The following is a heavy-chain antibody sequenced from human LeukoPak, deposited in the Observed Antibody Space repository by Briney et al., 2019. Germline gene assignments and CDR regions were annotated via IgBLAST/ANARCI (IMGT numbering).Heavy chain of an antibody. CDR2: IYYSGST. Sequence: SETLSLTCTVSGGSISSSSYYWGWIRQPPGKGLEWIGSIYYSGSTYYNPSLKSRVTISVDTSKNQFSLKLSSVTASDTAVYYCARQGVSYYTPFDSWGQGTLVTVSS. V-gene: IGHV4-39*01. CDR1: GGSISSSSYY. J-gene: IGHJ4*02. D-gene: IGHD1-26*01. CDR3: ARQGVSYYTPFDS.